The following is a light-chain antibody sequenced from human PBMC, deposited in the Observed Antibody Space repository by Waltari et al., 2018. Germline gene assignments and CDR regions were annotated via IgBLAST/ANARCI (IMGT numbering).Light chain of an antibody. Sequence: EIVMTQSPVPLSVSPGERATLSCRASQGISTNLAWFQQKPGQAPRLLIYSASITATGIPARFSGSGSGTDFTLTISSLQSEDFAVYYCQQYNNWPLTFGGGTKVEIK. CDR1: QGISTN. CDR3: QQYNNWPLT. V-gene: IGKV3-15*01. CDR2: SAS. J-gene: IGKJ4*01.